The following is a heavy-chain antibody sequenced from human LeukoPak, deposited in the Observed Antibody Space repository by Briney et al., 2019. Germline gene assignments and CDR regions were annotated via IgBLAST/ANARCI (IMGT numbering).Heavy chain of an antibody. V-gene: IGHV3-21*01. Sequence: GGSLRLSCAASGFTFSSYSMNWVRQAPGKGLEWVSSISSSSSYIYYADSVKGRFTISRDNAKNSLYLQMNSLSAEDTAVSYCARADWDTAMIDYWGQGTLVTVSS. CDR2: ISSSSSYI. CDR1: GFTFSSYS. J-gene: IGHJ4*02. CDR3: ARADWDTAMIDY. D-gene: IGHD5-18*01.